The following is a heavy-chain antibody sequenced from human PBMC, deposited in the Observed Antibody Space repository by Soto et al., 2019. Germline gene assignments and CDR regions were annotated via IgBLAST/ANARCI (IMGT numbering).Heavy chain of an antibody. D-gene: IGHD2-21*02. CDR3: ERSRDPYYYYYGMDV. J-gene: IGHJ6*02. V-gene: IGHV3-7*02. CDR2: IKQDGSEK. Sequence: GGSLRLSCAASEFTFSSYWVNWVRQAPGKGLEWVANIKQDGSEKYYVDSVKGRFIISRDNAKNSLYLQMNSLRAEDTAVYYCERSRDPYYYYYGMDVWGQGTTVTVSS. CDR1: EFTFSSYW.